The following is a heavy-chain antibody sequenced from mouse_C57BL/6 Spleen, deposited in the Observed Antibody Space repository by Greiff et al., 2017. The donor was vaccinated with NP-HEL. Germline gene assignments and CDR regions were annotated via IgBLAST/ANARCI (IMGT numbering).Heavy chain of an antibody. CDR2: ISGGGGNT. CDR1: GFTFSSYT. D-gene: IGHD1-1*01. CDR3: ARLDYYGSSYVWYFDV. Sequence: EVHLVESGGGLVKPGGSLKLSCAASGFTFSSYTMSWVRQTPEKRLEWVATISGGGGNTYYPDSVKGRFTISRDNAKNTLYLQMSSLRSEDTALYYWARLDYYGSSYVWYFDVWGTGTTVTVSS. J-gene: IGHJ1*03. V-gene: IGHV5-9*01.